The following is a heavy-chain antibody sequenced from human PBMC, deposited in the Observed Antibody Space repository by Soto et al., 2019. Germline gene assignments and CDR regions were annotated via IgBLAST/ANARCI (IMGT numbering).Heavy chain of an antibody. D-gene: IGHD5-18*01. J-gene: IGHJ4*02. Sequence: SETLSLTCTVSGGSISNYYWSWIRQPPGKGLVCIGYIYSSGSTNYNPSLKSRVTISADTSKNQVSLKLTSVTAADTAVYYCARDHPHSYGIYYFDYWGQGTLVTVSS. CDR2: IYSSGST. CDR3: ARDHPHSYGIYYFDY. CDR1: GGSISNYY. V-gene: IGHV4-59*01.